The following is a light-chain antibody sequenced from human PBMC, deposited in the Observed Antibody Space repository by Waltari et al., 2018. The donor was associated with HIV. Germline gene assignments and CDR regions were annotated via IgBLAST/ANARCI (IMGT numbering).Light chain of an antibody. CDR1: QSFTSN. Sequence: EIVMTQSPATLYVSPGDRTILSCTASQSFTSNLAWYKQKPGQAPRLLIHSASTRATGIPARFSGGGSGTDFTLTITSLQSEDSGFYYCQQYGSWPLTFGGGTKVEIK. CDR3: QQYGSWPLT. J-gene: IGKJ4*01. CDR2: SAS. V-gene: IGKV3-15*01.